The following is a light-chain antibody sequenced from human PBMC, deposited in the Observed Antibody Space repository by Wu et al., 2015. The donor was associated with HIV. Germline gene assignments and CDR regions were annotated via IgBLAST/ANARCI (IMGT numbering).Light chain of an antibody. CDR2: AAS. CDR1: QSINTY. V-gene: IGKV1-39*01. J-gene: IGKJ4*01. Sequence: DIQMTQSPSSLSASVGDRVTITCRASQSINTYLNWFQQKPGEAPKLLIYAASYLQSGVPSRFSGSGSGTDFTLTISSLQPEDFATYYCQQSYTTPLTFGGGTKVEIK. CDR3: QQSYTTPLT.